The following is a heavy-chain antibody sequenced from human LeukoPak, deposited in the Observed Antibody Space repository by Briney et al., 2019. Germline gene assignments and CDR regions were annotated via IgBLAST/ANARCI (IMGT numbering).Heavy chain of an antibody. J-gene: IGHJ6*03. CDR1: GYTFTSYD. Sequence: ASVKVSCKASGYTFTSYDINWVRQARGQGLEWMGWMNPNTGNTGYAQKFQGRATITRNTSISTVYMELSSLRSEDTAVYYCARGVGATISYYHYYIDVWGKGTTVTVSS. D-gene: IGHD1-26*01. CDR3: ARGVGATISYYHYYIDV. CDR2: MNPNTGNT. V-gene: IGHV1-8*03.